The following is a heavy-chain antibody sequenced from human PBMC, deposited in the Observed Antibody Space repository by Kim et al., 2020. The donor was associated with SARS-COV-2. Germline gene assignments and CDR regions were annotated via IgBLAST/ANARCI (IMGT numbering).Heavy chain of an antibody. V-gene: IGHV1-18*01. Sequence: ASVKVSCKASGYTFTSYGISWVRQAPGQGLEWMGWINGYNDTTNYAQKLQDRVTMTTDTSTTTAYMELRSLRSDDTAVYYCARALDYANIPFPSDHWGQGTLLTVSS. CDR3: ARALDYANIPFPSDH. CDR2: INGYNDTT. D-gene: IGHD2-2*01. CDR1: GYTFTSYG. J-gene: IGHJ4*02.